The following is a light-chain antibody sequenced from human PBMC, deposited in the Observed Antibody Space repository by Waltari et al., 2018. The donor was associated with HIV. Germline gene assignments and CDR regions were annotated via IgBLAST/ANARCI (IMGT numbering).Light chain of an antibody. V-gene: IGLV1-47*01. CDR3: AVWDDSLGGAV. Sequence: QSVVTQPPSASGTPGHRVTISCSGGGSNIGTYSVTWYQHFPGTAPKLLIYMNDQRPSGVPGRFSGSQSGTSASLAISGLQYDDEADYYCAVWDDSLGGAVFGGGTKLTVL. CDR2: MND. J-gene: IGLJ2*01. CDR1: GSNIGTYS.